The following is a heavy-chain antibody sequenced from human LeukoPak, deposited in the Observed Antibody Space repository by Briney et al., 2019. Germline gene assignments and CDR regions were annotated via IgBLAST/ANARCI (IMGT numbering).Heavy chain of an antibody. Sequence: PSETLSLTCTVSGGSISTYYWSWIRQPPGKGLEWIGYIYYSGSTSYNPSLKSRVTISVDTSKNQFSLKLTSVTAADTAVYYCATCSGGYYSYYYYMGVWGKGTTVTVSS. J-gene: IGHJ6*03. CDR1: GGSISTYY. D-gene: IGHD6-25*01. V-gene: IGHV4-59*08. CDR2: IYYSGST. CDR3: ATCSGGYYSYYYYMGV.